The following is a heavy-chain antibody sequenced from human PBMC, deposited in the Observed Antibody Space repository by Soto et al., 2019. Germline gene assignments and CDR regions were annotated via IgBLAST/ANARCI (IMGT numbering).Heavy chain of an antibody. Sequence: GESLKISCAASGFTFSSYDMHWVRQATGKGLEWVSAIGTAGDTYYPGSVKGRFTISRENAKNSLYLQMNSLRAGDTAVYYCARSQLRYYMDVWGKGTTVTVSS. CDR1: GFTFSSYD. CDR2: IGTAGDT. J-gene: IGHJ6*03. V-gene: IGHV3-13*01. CDR3: ARSQLRYYMDV.